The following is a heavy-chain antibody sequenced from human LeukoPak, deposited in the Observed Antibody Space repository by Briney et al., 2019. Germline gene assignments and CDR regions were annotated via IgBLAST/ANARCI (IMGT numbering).Heavy chain of an antibody. J-gene: IGHJ3*02. D-gene: IGHD3-22*01. CDR3: ARDGSYYDSREDAFDI. CDR2: IISSTSTR. Sequence: GGSLRLSCAASGFTFSSYTMNWIRQAPGKGLEWVSYIISSTSTRSYADSVMGRFTISRDNAKNSLYLQMNSLRAEDTAVYYCARDGSYYDSREDAFDIWGQGTMVTVSS. V-gene: IGHV3-48*01. CDR1: GFTFSSYT.